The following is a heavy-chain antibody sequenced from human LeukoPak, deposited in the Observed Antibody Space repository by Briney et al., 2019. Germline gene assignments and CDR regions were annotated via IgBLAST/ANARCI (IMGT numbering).Heavy chain of an antibody. CDR3: ARDPRACSGGSCYPAGYDY. Sequence: PGGSLRLSCAASGFIFSSHGMHWVRQAPGKGLEWVAVMWYDGSKEYYVDSMKGRITISRDNSKNTLYLQMNSLRAEGTAVYYCARDPRACSGGSCYPAGYDYWGQGTLVTVSS. CDR1: GFIFSSHG. V-gene: IGHV3-33*01. D-gene: IGHD2-15*01. J-gene: IGHJ4*02. CDR2: MWYDGSKE.